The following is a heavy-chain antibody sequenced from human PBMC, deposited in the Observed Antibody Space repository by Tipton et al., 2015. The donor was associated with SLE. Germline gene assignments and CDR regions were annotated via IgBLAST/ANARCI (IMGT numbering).Heavy chain of an antibody. D-gene: IGHD4-17*01. Sequence: TLSLTCTVSGGSISSHYWSWIRQPPGKGLEWIGYIYYSGSTHYNPSLKSRVTMSVDTSKNQFSLKLSSVTAADTAVYYCARENDYGDYVIDYWGQGTLVTVSS. CDR3: ARENDYGDYVIDY. CDR1: GGSISSHY. V-gene: IGHV4-59*11. J-gene: IGHJ4*02. CDR2: IYYSGST.